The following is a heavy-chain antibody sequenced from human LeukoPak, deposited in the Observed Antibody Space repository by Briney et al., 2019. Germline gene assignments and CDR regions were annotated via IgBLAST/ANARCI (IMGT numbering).Heavy chain of an antibody. D-gene: IGHD3-10*02. CDR1: GFTFSSYA. CDR3: ARHVGY. CDR2: ISYDGSNK. V-gene: IGHV3-30*04. Sequence: GGSLRLSCAASGFTFSSYAMHWVRQAPGKGLEWVAVISYDGSNKYYADSVKGRFTISRDNSKNTLYLQMNSLRAEDTAVYYCARHVGYWGRGTLVTVSS. J-gene: IGHJ4*02.